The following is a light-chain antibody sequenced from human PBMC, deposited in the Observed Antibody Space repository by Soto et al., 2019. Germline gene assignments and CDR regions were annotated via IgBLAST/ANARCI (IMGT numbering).Light chain of an antibody. J-gene: IGKJ3*01. Sequence: EIVLTQSPGSLSLSPGERATLSCRASQSVSNNYLAWYQQKPGQAPRLIIYGASSRATGIPDRFSGSGSGTDFTLTISRLEPEDFAVYYCQQYGSSPGLFTFGPGTKVDIK. CDR2: GAS. CDR1: QSVSNNY. CDR3: QQYGSSPGLFT. V-gene: IGKV3-20*01.